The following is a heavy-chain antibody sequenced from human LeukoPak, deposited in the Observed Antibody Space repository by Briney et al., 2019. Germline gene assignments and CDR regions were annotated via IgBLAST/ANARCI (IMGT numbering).Heavy chain of an antibody. CDR2: INSDGSAK. Sequence: GRSLRLSCAASGFTFSSYGMHWVRQAPGTGLEWVATINSDGSAKYHVDSVKGRFTISRDNAKNLVYLQMSILRAEDTAVYYCADLGTSDCGQGTLVTVSS. CDR3: ADLGTSD. D-gene: IGHD1-7*01. V-gene: IGHV3-7*01. CDR1: GFTFSSYG. J-gene: IGHJ4*02.